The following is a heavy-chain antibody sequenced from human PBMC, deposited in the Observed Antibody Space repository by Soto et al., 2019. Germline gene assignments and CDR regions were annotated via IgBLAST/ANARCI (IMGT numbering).Heavy chain of an antibody. CDR3: AKDIGLQSWYIDY. J-gene: IGHJ4*02. CDR2: ISWDGGST. D-gene: IGHD4-4*01. V-gene: IGHV3-43*01. CDR1: GFTFDDYT. Sequence: EVQLVESGGVVVQPGGSLRLSCAAYGFTFDDYTMHWVRQAPGKGLEWVSLISWDGGSTYYAYSVKGRFTISRDNSKNSRYLQMISLRTEDTALYYFAKDIGLQSWYIDYWGQGTLVTVSS.